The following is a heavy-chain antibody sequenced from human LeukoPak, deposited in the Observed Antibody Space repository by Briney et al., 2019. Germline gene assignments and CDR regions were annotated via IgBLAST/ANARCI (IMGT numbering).Heavy chain of an antibody. J-gene: IGHJ4*02. CDR3: ARVYYDILTGYSRGRYFDY. CDR1: GGSFRGYY. CDR2: INHSGST. Sequence: SETLSLTCAVYGGSFRGYYWSWIRQPPGKGLEWIGEINHSGSTNYNPSLKSRVTISVDTSKNQFSLRLSSVTAADTAVYYCARVYYDILTGYSRGRYFDYWGQGTLVTVSS. D-gene: IGHD3-9*01. V-gene: IGHV4-34*01.